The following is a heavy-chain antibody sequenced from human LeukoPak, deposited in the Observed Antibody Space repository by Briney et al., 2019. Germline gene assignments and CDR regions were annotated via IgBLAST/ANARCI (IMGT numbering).Heavy chain of an antibody. CDR3: SKGRLGTDFDH. J-gene: IGHJ4*02. D-gene: IGHD7-27*01. CDR1: GFTFSSYS. V-gene: IGHV3-48*02. Sequence: PGGSLRLSCAASGFTFSSYSMSWVRQAPGKGLEWVSHITSSSSIYHADSVKGRFTISRDNAKNSLYLQMNSLRDEDTAVYYCSKGRLGTDFDHLGQGTLVTVSS. CDR2: ITSSSSI.